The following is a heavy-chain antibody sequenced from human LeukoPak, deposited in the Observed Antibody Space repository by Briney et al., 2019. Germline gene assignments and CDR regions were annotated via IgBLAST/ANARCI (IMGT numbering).Heavy chain of an antibody. J-gene: IGHJ4*02. CDR2: ITYGGERT. V-gene: IGHV3-23*01. CDR3: AEGGWGGRFGY. Sequence: PGGSLRLSCAASGFIFSDYAMSWIRQAPGKGLEWVSTITYGGERTYFADSVKGRFTVSRDNSKNTLYLQMDGLRAEDTATYYCAEGGWGGRFGYWGQGTLVTVSS. D-gene: IGHD3-16*01. CDR1: GFIFSDYA.